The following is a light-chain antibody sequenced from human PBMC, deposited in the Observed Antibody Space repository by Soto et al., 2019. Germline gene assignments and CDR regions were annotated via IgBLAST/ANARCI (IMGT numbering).Light chain of an antibody. Sequence: EVVLTQSPGTLSLSPGERATLSCRASQSVSSNLAWYQQKPGQAPRLLIYGPSSRATGISDRFSGSGSGTDFTLTISSLEPEDFAVYYCQQRSNWPLTFGGGTKVDIK. CDR1: QSVSSN. V-gene: IGKV3-11*01. CDR2: GPS. CDR3: QQRSNWPLT. J-gene: IGKJ4*01.